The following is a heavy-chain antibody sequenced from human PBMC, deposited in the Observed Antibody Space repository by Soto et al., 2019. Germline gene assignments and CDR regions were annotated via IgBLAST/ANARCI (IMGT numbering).Heavy chain of an antibody. Sequence: EVQLLEPGGGLVQPGGSLRLSCAASGFTFNSYAMSWVRQAPGKGLEWVSSISRSDDGPYYADSVKGRFTISRDNSQNTLFLLMNSLRADDTALYYCAKNYFFDSWGQGAPVTVSS. CDR1: GFTFNSYA. J-gene: IGHJ4*02. CDR3: AKNYFFDS. V-gene: IGHV3-23*01. CDR2: ISRSDDGP.